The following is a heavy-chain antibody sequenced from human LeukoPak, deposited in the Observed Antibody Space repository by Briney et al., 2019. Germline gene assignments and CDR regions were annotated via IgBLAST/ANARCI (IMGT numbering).Heavy chain of an antibody. V-gene: IGHV1-3*01. CDR1: GYTFTSYA. CDR2: INAGNGNT. D-gene: IGHD3-10*01. CDR3: ARGSRVTMVRGVITPDDY. Sequence: ASVKVPCKASGYTFTSYAMHWVRQAPGQRLEWMGWINAGNGNTKYSQKFQGRVTITRDTSASTAYMELSSLRSEDTAVYYCARGSRVTMVRGVITPDDYWGQGTLVTVSS. J-gene: IGHJ4*02.